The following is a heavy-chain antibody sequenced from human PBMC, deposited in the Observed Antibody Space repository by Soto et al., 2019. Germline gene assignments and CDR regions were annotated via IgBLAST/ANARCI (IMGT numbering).Heavy chain of an antibody. CDR1: GYTFTSYG. V-gene: IGHV1-18*01. J-gene: IGHJ6*02. D-gene: IGHD5-18*01. Sequence: ASVKVSCKASGYTFTSYGISWVRQAPGQGLEWMGWISAYNGNTNYAQKLQGRVTMTTDTSTSTAYMELRSLRSADTAVYYCARGYSYGYGVALYGMDVWGQGTTVTVSS. CDR2: ISAYNGNT. CDR3: ARGYSYGYGVALYGMDV.